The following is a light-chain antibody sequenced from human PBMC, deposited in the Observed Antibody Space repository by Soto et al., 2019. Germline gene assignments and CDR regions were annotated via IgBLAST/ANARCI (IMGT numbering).Light chain of an antibody. CDR2: SDN. J-gene: IGLJ2*01. CDR1: SSDIGSHT. CDR3: AAWDDSLNAAV. V-gene: IGLV1-44*01. Sequence: QSVLTQPYSVSGTPGQWVTISCSGSSSDIGSHTLIWYQHLPGTTPTLLIYSDNQRPSGVPDRFSGSTSGTSASLAISGLQSEDEADYYCAAWDDSLNAAVFGGGTKLTVL.